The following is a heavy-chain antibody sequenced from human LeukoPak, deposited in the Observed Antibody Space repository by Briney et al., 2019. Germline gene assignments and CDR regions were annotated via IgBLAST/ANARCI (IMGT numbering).Heavy chain of an antibody. Sequence: GGSLRLSCAASGFTFNNYAMNWVRQAPGKGLEWVSAISDHGGYTYYADSVKGRFTISRDNSKNTLFLQMNSLGAEDTAVYYCAKLYCSSTSCHGAFDIWGQGTMVTVSS. CDR3: AKLYCSSTSCHGAFDI. D-gene: IGHD2-2*01. CDR1: GFTFNNYA. J-gene: IGHJ3*02. V-gene: IGHV3-23*01. CDR2: ISDHGGYT.